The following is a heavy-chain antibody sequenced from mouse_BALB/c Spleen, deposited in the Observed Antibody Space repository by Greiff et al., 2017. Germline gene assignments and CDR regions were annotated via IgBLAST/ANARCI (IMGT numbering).Heavy chain of an antibody. J-gene: IGHJ4*01. CDR1: GYSFTGYN. CDR3: ARGLGRDYAMDY. V-gene: IGHV1-18*01. Sequence: EVQRVESGPELEKPGASVKISCKASGYSFTGYNMDWVKQSHGKSLEWIGDINPNYDSTSYNQKFKGKATLTVDKSSSTAYMELRSLTSEDTAVYYCARGLGRDYAMDYWGQGTSVTVSS. CDR2: INPNYDST. D-gene: IGHD4-1*01.